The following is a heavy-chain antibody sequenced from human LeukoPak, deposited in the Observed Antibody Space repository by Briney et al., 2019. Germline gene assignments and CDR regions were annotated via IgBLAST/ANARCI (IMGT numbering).Heavy chain of an antibody. CDR3: ARLTMVRGVIISTRYYYYGMDV. D-gene: IGHD3-10*01. Sequence: GGSLRLSCAASGFTFSIYWMSGLRQAPAKGREGVANINQETSEKYYVDSVKGRFTISRDNAKNSLYLQMNSLRAEDTDVYYCARLTMVRGVIISTRYYYYGMDVWGQGTTVNVSS. V-gene: IGHV3-7*04. J-gene: IGHJ6*02. CDR2: INQETSEK. CDR1: GFTFSIYW.